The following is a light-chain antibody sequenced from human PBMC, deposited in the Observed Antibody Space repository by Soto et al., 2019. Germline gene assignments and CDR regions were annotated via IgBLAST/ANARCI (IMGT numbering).Light chain of an antibody. CDR1: SGDVGGYNS. J-gene: IGLJ2*01. CDR2: DVN. V-gene: IGLV2-11*01. CDR3: CSYAGTYTLV. Sequence: QSALTQPRSVSGSPGQSVTISCTGASGDVGGYNSVSWYQQHPGKAPKLMIYDVNKRPSGVPDRFSGSKSGNTASLTISGLQAEDEADYYCCSYAGTYTLVFGGGTKVTVL.